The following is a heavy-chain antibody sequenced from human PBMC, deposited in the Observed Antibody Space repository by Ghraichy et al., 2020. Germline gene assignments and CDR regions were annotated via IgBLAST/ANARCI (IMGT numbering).Heavy chain of an antibody. D-gene: IGHD6-19*01. CDR1: GGSVSSSNYY. Sequence: SETLSLTCTVSGGSVSSSNYYWGWIRQPPGKGLEWIANIHHSGSTYYNPSLKSRVTISIDTSKNQFSLNVTSVTAADTAVYYCARVIGTVEVAGAGKYYFDYGGKGTLGTVSS. J-gene: IGHJ4*02. V-gene: IGHV4-39*01. CDR2: IHHSGST. CDR3: ARVIGTVEVAGAGKYYFDY.